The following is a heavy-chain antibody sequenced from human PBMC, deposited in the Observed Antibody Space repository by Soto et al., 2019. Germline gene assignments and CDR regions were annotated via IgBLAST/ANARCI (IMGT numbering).Heavy chain of an antibody. J-gene: IGHJ6*02. CDR1: GKPFPTKG. CDR2: ISPNNGNT. CDR3: ARLARQLGMDV. V-gene: IGHV1-18*01. Sequence: QVQLVQSGAEVKNPGASGKVPCKPFGKPFPTKGSTWVRQPPDKGLEWMGGISPNNGNTNYAQKLQGRVTMTTDTSTSTAYMELRSLRSDDTAVYYCARLARQLGMDVWGQGTTVTVSS.